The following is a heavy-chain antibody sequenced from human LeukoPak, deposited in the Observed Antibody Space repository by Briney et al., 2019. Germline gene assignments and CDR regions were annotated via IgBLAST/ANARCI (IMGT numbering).Heavy chain of an antibody. D-gene: IGHD3-16*01. J-gene: IGHJ6*02. V-gene: IGHV4-38-2*02. CDR3: ARMGAFYGMDV. Sequence: SETLSLTCTVSGGSIGSYYWGWIRQPPGKGLEWIGSIYHSGSTYYNPSLKSRVTISVDTSKNQFSLKLSSVTAADTAVYYCARMGAFYGMDVWGQGTTLTVSS. CDR1: GGSIGSYY. CDR2: IYHSGST.